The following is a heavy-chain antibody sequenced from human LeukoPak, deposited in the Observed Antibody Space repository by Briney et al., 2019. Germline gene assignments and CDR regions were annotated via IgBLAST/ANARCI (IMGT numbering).Heavy chain of an antibody. CDR2: INHSGST. V-gene: IGHV4-34*01. J-gene: IGHJ6*04. CDR1: GGSFSGYY. D-gene: IGHD2-2*01. Sequence: SETLSLTCAVYGGSFSGYYWSWIRQPPGKGLEWIGEINHSGSTNYNPPLKSRVTISVDTSKNQFSLKLSSVTAADTAVYYCARGLMSSTSLDVWGKGTTVTVSS. CDR3: ARGLMSSTSLDV.